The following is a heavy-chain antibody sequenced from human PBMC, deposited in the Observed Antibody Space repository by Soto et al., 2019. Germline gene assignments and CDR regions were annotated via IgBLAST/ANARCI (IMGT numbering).Heavy chain of an antibody. D-gene: IGHD6-19*01. J-gene: IGHJ4*02. CDR1: GGSISSYY. Sequence: QVQLQESGPGLVKPSETLSLTCTVSGGSISSYYWSWIRQPPGKGLEWIGYFYYSGSTNYNPSLKSRVTISEDTSKNQLSLRLSSVTAADTAIYYCAIVLHPDDSSLFRLDYWGQGSLVTVSS. CDR2: FYYSGST. V-gene: IGHV4-59*01. CDR3: AIVLHPDDSSLFRLDY.